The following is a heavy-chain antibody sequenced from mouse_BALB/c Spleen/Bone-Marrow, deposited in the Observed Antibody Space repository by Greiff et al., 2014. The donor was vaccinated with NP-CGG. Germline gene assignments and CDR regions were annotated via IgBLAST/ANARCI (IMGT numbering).Heavy chain of an antibody. V-gene: IGHV1-9*01. CDR3: ARLGIRSFDY. J-gene: IGHJ2*01. CDR2: ILPGSGST. CDR1: GYRFNSYW. D-gene: IGHD3-1*01. Sequence: QVHVKQSGADLMKPGASVKISCKATGYRFNSYWIEWVKQKPGHGLEWIGEILPGSGSTNFNEKFKGKATFTAYTSSNTAYMQISSLTSEDSAVYYCARLGIRSFDYWGQGTTLTVSS.